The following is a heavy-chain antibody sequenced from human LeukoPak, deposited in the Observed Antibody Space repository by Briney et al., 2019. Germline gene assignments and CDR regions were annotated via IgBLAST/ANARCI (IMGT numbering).Heavy chain of an antibody. J-gene: IGHJ4*02. Sequence: GRSLRLSCAASGFTFSSYGMHWVRQAPGKGLEWVAIISYDGSNKYYADSVKGRFTISRDNSKNTLYLQMNSLRAEDTAVYYCAKERGSAYYFDSWGQGTLVTVSS. V-gene: IGHV3-30*18. CDR1: GFTFSSYG. CDR3: AKERGSAYYFDS. CDR2: ISYDGSNK.